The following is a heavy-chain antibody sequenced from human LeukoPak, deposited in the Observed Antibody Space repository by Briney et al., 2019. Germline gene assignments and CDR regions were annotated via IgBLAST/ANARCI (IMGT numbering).Heavy chain of an antibody. CDR3: AKYSHDSSGSYDY. V-gene: IGHV3-23*01. D-gene: IGHD3-22*01. CDR1: GFTFSSYG. J-gene: IGHJ4*02. CDR2: ISGSGGST. Sequence: PGGSLRLSCAAPGFTFSSYGMSSGRQAPGKGGEWGSAISGSGGSTYYADYVKGPFTISRDNSKNTLYLQMHSLRAEDTSVYYCAKYSHDSSGSYDYWGQGTLVTVSS.